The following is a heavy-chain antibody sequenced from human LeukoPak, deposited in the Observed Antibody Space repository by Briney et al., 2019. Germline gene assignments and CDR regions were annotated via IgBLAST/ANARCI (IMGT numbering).Heavy chain of an antibody. Sequence: GGPLTLPCTAWGHPYGDFAVNWFRRAPGKGREWVSYTRRKPYGGTTECAASVRAGLAISSDDSKSIAYLQVSSLKAEGTAVYYCTRVRYSGVGGRFDAFDIWGQGTMVTVSS. V-gene: IGHV3-49*03. CDR3: TRVRYSGVGGRFDAFDI. J-gene: IGHJ3*02. CDR2: TRRKPYGGTT. CDR1: GHPYGDFA. D-gene: IGHD6-19*01.